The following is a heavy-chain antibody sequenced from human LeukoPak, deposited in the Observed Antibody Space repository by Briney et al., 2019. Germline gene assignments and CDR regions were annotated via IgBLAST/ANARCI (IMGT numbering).Heavy chain of an antibody. Sequence: GASVTVSCKASGYTFTSYDINWVRQAPGQGLEWMGWMNPNSGNTGYAQKFQGRVTMTRNTSISTAYMELSSLRSEDTAVYYCARGNSGWYYRGVDYWGQGTLVTVSS. CDR2: MNPNSGNT. CDR3: ARGNSGWYYRGVDY. J-gene: IGHJ4*02. V-gene: IGHV1-8*01. D-gene: IGHD6-19*01. CDR1: GYTFTSYD.